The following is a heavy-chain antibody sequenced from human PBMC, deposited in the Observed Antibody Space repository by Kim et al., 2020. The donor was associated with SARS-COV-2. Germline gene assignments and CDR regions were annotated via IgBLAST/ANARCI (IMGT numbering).Heavy chain of an antibody. CDR2: IIPILGIA. CDR3: ARDQGSSWYGEKNWYFDL. J-gene: IGHJ2*01. CDR1: GGTFSSYA. Sequence: SVKVSCKASGGTFSSYAISWVRQAPGQGLEWMGRIIPILGIANYAQKFQGRVTITADKSTSTAYMELSSLRSEDTAVYYCARDQGSSWYGEKNWYFDLWGRGTLVTVSS. V-gene: IGHV1-69*04. D-gene: IGHD6-13*01.